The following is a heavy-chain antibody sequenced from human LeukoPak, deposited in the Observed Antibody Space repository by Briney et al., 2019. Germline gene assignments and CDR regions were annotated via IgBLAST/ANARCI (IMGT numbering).Heavy chain of an antibody. CDR2: ISYRGNT. Sequence: PSETLSLTCTVSGGSISSYYWNWIRQPPGKGLEWIGYISYRGNTNYSPSLKSRVTISLDTSKNQFSLKLSPVTAADTAVYYCAREGLGTPFDYWGQGTLVTVSS. J-gene: IGHJ4*02. D-gene: IGHD1-14*01. CDR3: AREGLGTPFDY. V-gene: IGHV4-59*01. CDR1: GGSISSYY.